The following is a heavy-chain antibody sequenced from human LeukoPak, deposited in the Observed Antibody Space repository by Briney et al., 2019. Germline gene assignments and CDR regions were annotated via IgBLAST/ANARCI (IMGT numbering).Heavy chain of an antibody. V-gene: IGHV3-74*01. CDR1: GFTFSSYV. CDR3: AREVSEGFDF. Sequence: GGSLRLSCETAGFTFSSYVMHWVRRTPGKGLVWVSRISHDGIISYADSVKGRFTISRDNAKNSLYLQMNSLRAEDTAVYYCAREVSEGFDFWGQGTLVTVSS. J-gene: IGHJ4*02. D-gene: IGHD3-22*01. CDR2: ISHDGII.